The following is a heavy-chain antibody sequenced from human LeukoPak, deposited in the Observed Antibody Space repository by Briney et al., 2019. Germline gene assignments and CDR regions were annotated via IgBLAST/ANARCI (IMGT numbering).Heavy chain of an antibody. J-gene: IGHJ4*02. CDR2: ISSGSSTI. CDR3: ARGFPFDY. Sequence: QTGGSLRLSCAASGFTFSSYSMNWVRQAPGKGLEWVSYISSGSSTIYYADSVKGRFTISRDNAKSSLYLQMNSLRAEDTAVYYCARGFPFDYWGQGTLVTVSS. CDR1: GFTFSSYS. V-gene: IGHV3-48*04.